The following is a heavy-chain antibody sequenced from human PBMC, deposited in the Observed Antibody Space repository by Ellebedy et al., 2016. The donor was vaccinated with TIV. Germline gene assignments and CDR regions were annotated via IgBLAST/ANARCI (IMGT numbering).Heavy chain of an antibody. V-gene: IGHV1-18*01. CDR3: ARELLWFGESFYGLDV. J-gene: IGHJ6*02. D-gene: IGHD3-10*01. Sequence: AASVKVSCKASGYTFTSYGISWVRQAPGQGLEWMGWISAYNGNTNYAQTLQGRVTMTTDTSTSTAYMELRSLRSDDTAVYYCARELLWFGESFYGLDVWGQGTTVTVSS. CDR2: ISAYNGNT. CDR1: GYTFTSYG.